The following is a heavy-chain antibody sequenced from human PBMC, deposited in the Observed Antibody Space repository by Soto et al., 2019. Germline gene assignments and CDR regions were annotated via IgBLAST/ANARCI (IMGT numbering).Heavy chain of an antibody. Sequence: ASVKVSCKTSGFTFTNSAVQWVRQAPGQGLEWMGWINPCNGNTNYAQKLQGRVTMTTDTSTSTAYMELRSLRSDDTAVYYCAREPVAGIWFDPWGQGTLVTVSS. CDR2: INPCNGNT. D-gene: IGHD6-19*01. V-gene: IGHV1-18*01. CDR1: GFTFTNSA. CDR3: AREPVAGIWFDP. J-gene: IGHJ5*02.